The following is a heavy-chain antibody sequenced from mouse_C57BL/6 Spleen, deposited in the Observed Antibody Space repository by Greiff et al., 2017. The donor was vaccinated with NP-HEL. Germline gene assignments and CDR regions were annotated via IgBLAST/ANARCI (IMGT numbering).Heavy chain of an antibody. CDR2: ISSGSSTI. J-gene: IGHJ3*01. CDR1: GFTFSDYG. V-gene: IGHV5-17*01. Sequence: EVQLQQSGGGLVKPGGSLKLSCAASGFTFSDYGMHWVRQAPEKGLEWVAYISSGSSTIYYADTVKGRFTISRDNAKNTLFLQMTSLRSEDTAMYYCARPGYGNYPWFAYWGQGTLVTVSA. D-gene: IGHD2-10*02. CDR3: ARPGYGNYPWFAY.